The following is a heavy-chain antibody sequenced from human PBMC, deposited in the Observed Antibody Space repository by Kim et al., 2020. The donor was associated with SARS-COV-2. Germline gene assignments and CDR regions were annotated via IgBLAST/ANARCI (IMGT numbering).Heavy chain of an antibody. CDR2: IYPGDSNT. Sequence: GESLKISCKASGYRFTSYWIGWVRQMPGKGLEWMGIIYPGDSNTKYSPSIQGQVTISADKSISTAYLQWSSLKASDTAMYYCARPGIAAADYYFDYWGQGTLVTVSS. D-gene: IGHD6-13*01. V-gene: IGHV5-51*01. CDR1: GYRFTSYW. J-gene: IGHJ4*02. CDR3: ARPGIAAADYYFDY.